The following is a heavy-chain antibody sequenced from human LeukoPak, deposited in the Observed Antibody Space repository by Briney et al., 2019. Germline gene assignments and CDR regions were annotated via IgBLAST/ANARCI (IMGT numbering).Heavy chain of an antibody. CDR2: IYYRGST. Sequence: SETLSLTCTVSGGSISSYHWSWIRQPPGKGLEWIVYIYYRGSTNYNPSLKSRFTTSVDTSKNQFSLKLSSVTAADTAVYYCARGGCSGGSCYSVIDYWGQGTLVNVSS. J-gene: IGHJ4*02. CDR3: ARGGCSGGSCYSVIDY. CDR1: GGSISSYH. V-gene: IGHV4-59*01. D-gene: IGHD2-15*01.